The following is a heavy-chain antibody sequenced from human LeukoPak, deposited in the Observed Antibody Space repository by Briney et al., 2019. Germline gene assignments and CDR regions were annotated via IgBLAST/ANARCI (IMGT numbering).Heavy chain of an antibody. V-gene: IGHV1-46*03. D-gene: IGHD1-14*01. CDR2: INPSGGST. J-gene: IGHJ3*02. CDR1: GSTFTSYY. CDR3: AREARNFAFDN. Sequence: ASVKVSCKASGSTFTSYYMHWVRQAPGQGLEWMGIINPSGGSTSYAQKFQGRVTMTRDTSTSTVYMELSSLRSEDTAVYYCAREARNFAFDNWGQGTMVTVSS.